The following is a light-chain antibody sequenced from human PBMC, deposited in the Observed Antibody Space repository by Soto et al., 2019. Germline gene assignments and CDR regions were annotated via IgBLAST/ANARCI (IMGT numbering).Light chain of an antibody. CDR2: GAS. CDR1: QSISSN. Sequence: EIVMTQSPATLSVSPGERATLSCRASQSISSNLAWYQQKPGQAPRLLIYGASTRATGIPARFSGSGSGTEFTPTISSLLSEDFAVYYCEQYNNWPRLTFGGGTKVEIK. J-gene: IGKJ4*01. V-gene: IGKV3-15*01. CDR3: EQYNNWPRLT.